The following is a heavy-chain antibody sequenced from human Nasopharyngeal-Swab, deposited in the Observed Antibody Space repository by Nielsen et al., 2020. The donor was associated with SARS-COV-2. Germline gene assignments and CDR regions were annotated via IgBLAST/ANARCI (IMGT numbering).Heavy chain of an antibody. J-gene: IGHJ5*02. D-gene: IGHD6-13*01. CDR3: ARDDSDSNWSWFDT. V-gene: IGHV1-18*04. CDR2: ISAYNGDT. Sequence: ASVTVSCKASGYTFTSYYMHWVRQAPGQGPEWMGWISAYNGDTKYAQKFQGRVTMTTDTSTSTAYMELRSLTSDDTAVYYCARDDSDSNWSWFDTWGQGTLVTVSS. CDR1: GYTFTSYY.